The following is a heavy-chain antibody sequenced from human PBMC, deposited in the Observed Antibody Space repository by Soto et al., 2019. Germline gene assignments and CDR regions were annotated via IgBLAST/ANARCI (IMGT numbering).Heavy chain of an antibody. J-gene: IGHJ2*01. Sequence: QVQLVQSGTEVRKPGSSVNVSCKASGGLFSTYAITWVRQAPGQGLEWVGGIIPLLATTHYAQKFQGRVAITADESTNTADLELSRLRSEATAVYYCARDVCETTSCSIPRSYFELWCRGTLVGVSS. CDR1: GGLFSTYA. V-gene: IGHV1-69*01. D-gene: IGHD2-2*01. CDR2: IIPLLATT. CDR3: ARDVCETTSCSIPRSYFEL.